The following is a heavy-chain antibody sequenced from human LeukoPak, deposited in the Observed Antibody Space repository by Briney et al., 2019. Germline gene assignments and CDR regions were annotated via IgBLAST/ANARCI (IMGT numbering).Heavy chain of an antibody. J-gene: IGHJ6*03. D-gene: IGHD2/OR15-2a*01. V-gene: IGHV3-9*01. CDR3: VRISLSLYMDV. CDR2: ISWNSGNI. Sequence: PGGSLRLSCTASGFTFDDYAMHWVRQAPGKGLEWVSGISWNSGNIDYAASVKGRFTISRDNAKSSLYLQMNSLRVEDTALYYRVRISLSLYMDVWGKGTTVTISS. CDR1: GFTFDDYA.